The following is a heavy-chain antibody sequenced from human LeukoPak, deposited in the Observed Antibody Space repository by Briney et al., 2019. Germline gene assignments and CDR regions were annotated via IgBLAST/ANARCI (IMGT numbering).Heavy chain of an antibody. Sequence: GGSLRLSCAASGFTSRNYAMHWVRQAPGKGLKWVAVISYDGTNKYYADSVEGRFTISRHFSKSTLYLQMNSLRAEDTAVYYCARDLDSSGFFDYWGQGTLVTVSS. V-gene: IGHV3-30-3*01. D-gene: IGHD6-25*01. J-gene: IGHJ4*02. CDR1: GFTSRNYA. CDR3: ARDLDSSGFFDY. CDR2: ISYDGTNK.